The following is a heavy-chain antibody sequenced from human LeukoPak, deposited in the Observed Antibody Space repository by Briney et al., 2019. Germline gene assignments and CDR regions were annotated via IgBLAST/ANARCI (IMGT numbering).Heavy chain of an antibody. CDR2: INPNSGGT. V-gene: IGHV1-2*02. J-gene: IGHJ3*02. Sequence: GSVKVSCKASGYTFTGYYMHWVRQAPGQGLEWMGWINPNSGGTNYAQKFLGRITMPRDTSISTAYMELSRLRSDDTAVYYCASATTYCGADCYPLDAFDIWGQGTMVTVSS. D-gene: IGHD2-21*02. CDR3: ASATTYCGADCYPLDAFDI. CDR1: GYTFTGYY.